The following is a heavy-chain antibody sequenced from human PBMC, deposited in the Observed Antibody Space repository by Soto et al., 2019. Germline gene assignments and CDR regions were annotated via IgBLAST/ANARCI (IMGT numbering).Heavy chain of an antibody. CDR2: IGSGSRGT. V-gene: IGHV3-23*01. CDR1: GFAFSNFA. D-gene: IGHD6-13*01. J-gene: IGHJ5*02. CDR3: AAPRAAVPHTRYFDP. Sequence: EAQLLESGGGLVQPGGSLRLSCAASGFAFSNFAMSWVSQAPGKGLEWVSAIGSGSRGTHYAESVEDRFTISRDDSKNTLYLQLNSLTAADTAVYYCAAPRAAVPHTRYFDPWGQGTPVTVSP.